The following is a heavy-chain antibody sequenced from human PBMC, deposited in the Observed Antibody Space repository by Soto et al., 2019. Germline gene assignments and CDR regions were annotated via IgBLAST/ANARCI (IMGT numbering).Heavy chain of an antibody. Sequence: SETLSLTCAVSGGSISSGGYSWSWIRQPPGKGLEWIGYIYHSGSTYYNPSLKSRVTISVDRSKNQFSLKLSSVTAADTAVYYCARGGGAHPHLNYWGQGTLGTVSS. CDR1: GGSISSGGYS. J-gene: IGHJ4*02. CDR3: ARGGGAHPHLNY. CDR2: IYHSGST. V-gene: IGHV4-30-2*01. D-gene: IGHD1-26*01.